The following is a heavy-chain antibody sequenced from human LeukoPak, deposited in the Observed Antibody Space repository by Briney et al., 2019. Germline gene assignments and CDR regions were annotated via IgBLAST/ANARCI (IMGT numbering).Heavy chain of an antibody. CDR2: IYYSGST. Sequence: KASETLSLTCTVSGGSISSYYWSWIRQPPGKGLEWIGYIYYSGSTNYNPSLKSRVTIPVDTSKNQFSLKLSSVTAADTAVYYCARAGGYGLYYYYGMDVWGQGTTVTVSS. V-gene: IGHV4-59*01. CDR1: GGSISSYY. J-gene: IGHJ6*02. CDR3: ARAGGYGLYYYYGMDV. D-gene: IGHD5-18*01.